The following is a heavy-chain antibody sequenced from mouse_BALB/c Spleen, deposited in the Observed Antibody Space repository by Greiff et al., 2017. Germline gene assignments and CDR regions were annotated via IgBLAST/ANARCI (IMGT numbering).Heavy chain of an antibody. Sequence: EVMLVESGGGLVKPGGSLKLSCAASGFTFSDYYMYWVRQTPEKRLEWVATISDGGSYTYYPDSVKGRFTISRDNAKNNLYLQMSSLKSEDTAMYYCALSTMITTGFAYWGQGTLVTVSA. V-gene: IGHV5-4*02. D-gene: IGHD2-4*01. J-gene: IGHJ3*01. CDR1: GFTFSDYY. CDR2: ISDGGSYT. CDR3: ALSTMITTGFAY.